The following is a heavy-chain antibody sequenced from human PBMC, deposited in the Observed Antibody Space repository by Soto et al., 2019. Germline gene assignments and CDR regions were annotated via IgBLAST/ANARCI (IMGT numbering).Heavy chain of an antibody. CDR1: GYTFTNYG. CDR3: ARGGWIYGPGPFEL. Sequence: QVQLVQSGTEVKTPGASVKVSCHASGYTFTNYGINWVRQAPGQGLEWMAWISAYNGKTHHAPFVQDRVTMTTDTPARTAYMELTSLRAGDTADYYCARGGWIYGPGPFELWGQGTMVTVSS. J-gene: IGHJ3*01. CDR2: ISAYNGKT. V-gene: IGHV1-18*04. D-gene: IGHD4-17*01.